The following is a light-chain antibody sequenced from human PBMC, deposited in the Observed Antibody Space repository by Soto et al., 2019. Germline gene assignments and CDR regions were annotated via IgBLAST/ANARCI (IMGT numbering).Light chain of an antibody. CDR2: SAS. CDR3: QQHAAYPRD. V-gene: IGKV1-5*01. Sequence: DIQMTQSPSTVSAYVGDSVTITCLASQSITTWLAWYQQRPGKAPKRLISSASTLETGVPSRFSGTGSGTEFTLTISSLQPEDFATYYCQQHAAYPRDFGQGTKVDIK. J-gene: IGKJ1*01. CDR1: QSITTW.